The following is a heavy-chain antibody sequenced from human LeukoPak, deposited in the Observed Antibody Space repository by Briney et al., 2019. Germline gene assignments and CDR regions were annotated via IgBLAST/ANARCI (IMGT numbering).Heavy chain of an antibody. D-gene: IGHD3-22*01. Sequence: GGSLRLSCAASGFTFSIYAMSWVRQAPGKGLQWVSSITSRGESTWYVDSVKGRFTITRDNSENTLYLQMHSLSAEDTAVYYCARDRPNYYGSDGHYYRRDGDYWGRGTLVSVSS. CDR2: ITSRGEST. V-gene: IGHV3-23*01. CDR1: GFTFSIYA. J-gene: IGHJ4*02. CDR3: ARDRPNYYGSDGHYYRRDGDY.